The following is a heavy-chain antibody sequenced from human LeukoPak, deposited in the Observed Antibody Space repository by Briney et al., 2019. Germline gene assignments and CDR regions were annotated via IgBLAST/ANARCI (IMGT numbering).Heavy chain of an antibody. Sequence: GGSLRLSCAASGFTFSSYVMSWVRQAPGKGLEWVSGISGSGGSTYYADSVKGRFTISRDNSKNTLYLQMNSLRADDTAVYYCAKDMLRRITMFGVVISVDVWGQGTTVTVSS. CDR2: ISGSGGST. V-gene: IGHV3-23*01. CDR1: GFTFSSYV. J-gene: IGHJ6*02. CDR3: AKDMLRRITMFGVVISVDV. D-gene: IGHD3-3*01.